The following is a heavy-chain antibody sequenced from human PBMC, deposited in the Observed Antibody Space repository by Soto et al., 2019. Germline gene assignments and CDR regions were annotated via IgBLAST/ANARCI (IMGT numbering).Heavy chain of an antibody. D-gene: IGHD3-16*01. CDR3: ALGPFIGGGMDV. CDR2: IYYSGST. J-gene: IGHJ6*02. V-gene: IGHV4-59*01. CDR1: GGSISSNY. Sequence: QVQLQESGPGLVKPSETLSLTCTVSGGSISSNYWSWIRQPPGKGLEWIGYIYYSGSTNYNPSLKSRVSISVDTSKNQFSLKVISMTAADTAVYYCALGPFIGGGMDVWGQGTTVTVSS.